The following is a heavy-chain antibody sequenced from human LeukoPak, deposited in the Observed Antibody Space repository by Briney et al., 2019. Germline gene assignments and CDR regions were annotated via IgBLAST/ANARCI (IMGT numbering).Heavy chain of an antibody. Sequence: GGSLRLSCAASGFTVRRNYMSWVRQAPGRGLEWVSVIYSGGSTYYADSVKGRFTISRDNSKNTLYLQMNSLRAEDTAVYYCARAVAGLYFDYWGQGTLVTVSP. CDR3: ARAVAGLYFDY. J-gene: IGHJ4*02. CDR1: GFTVRRNY. V-gene: IGHV3-53*01. D-gene: IGHD6-19*01. CDR2: IYSGGST.